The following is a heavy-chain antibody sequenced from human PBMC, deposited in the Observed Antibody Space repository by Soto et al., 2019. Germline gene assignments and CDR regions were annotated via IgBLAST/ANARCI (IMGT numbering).Heavy chain of an antibody. CDR1: GFTFSSYA. V-gene: IGHV3-23*01. J-gene: IGHJ4*02. CDR3: ARDYLVVPHRVIDY. Sequence: LRLSCAASGFTFSSYAMSWVRQAPGKGLEWVSAISGSGGSTYYADSVKGRFTISRDNSKNTLYLQMNSLRAEDTAVYYCARDYLVVPHRVIDYWGQGTLVTVSS. CDR2: ISGSGGST. D-gene: IGHD2-2*01.